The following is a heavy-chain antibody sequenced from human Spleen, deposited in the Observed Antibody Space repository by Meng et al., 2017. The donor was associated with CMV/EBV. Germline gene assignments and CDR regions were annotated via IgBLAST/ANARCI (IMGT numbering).Heavy chain of an antibody. Sequence: SGFPFSNHAMHWVRQAPGRGLECVSTINDDGGRTYYADSVKGRFTISRDNSKNTLYLQMGSLGAEDMAVYYCARGRGGATTRYFDYWGQGTLVTVSS. V-gene: IGHV3-64*02. J-gene: IGHJ4*02. CDR3: ARGRGGATTRYFDY. CDR1: GFPFSNHA. D-gene: IGHD1-26*01. CDR2: INDDGGRT.